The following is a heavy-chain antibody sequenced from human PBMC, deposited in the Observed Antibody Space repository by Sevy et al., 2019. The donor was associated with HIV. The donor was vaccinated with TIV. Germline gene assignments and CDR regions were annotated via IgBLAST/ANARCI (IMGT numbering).Heavy chain of an antibody. CDR3: ARGQLLQFLEWPSYGLDV. Sequence: GGSLRLSCAVSGFTFSSHWMFRVRQAPRKGLVWVSHINSHGTITNYADSVKGRFAISRDNTKNTIYLQMNSLRAEDTAVYYCARGQLLQFLEWPSYGLDVWGQGTTVTVSS. CDR1: GFTFSSHW. J-gene: IGHJ6*02. D-gene: IGHD3-3*01. V-gene: IGHV3-74*01. CDR2: INSHGTIT.